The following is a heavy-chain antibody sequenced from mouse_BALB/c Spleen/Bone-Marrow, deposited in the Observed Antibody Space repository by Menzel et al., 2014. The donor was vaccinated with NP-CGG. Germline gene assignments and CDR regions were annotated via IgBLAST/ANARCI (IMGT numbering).Heavy chain of an antibody. CDR3: ARNWVYFDY. Sequence: LVESGAELVKPGAPVKLSCKASGYTFTSYWMNWVKQRPGRGLEWIGRIDPSDSETHYNQKFKDKATLTVDKSSSTAYIQLSSLTSEDSAVYYCARNWVYFDYWGQGTTLSLSS. V-gene: IGHV1-69*02. CDR2: IDPSDSET. D-gene: IGHD4-1*01. CDR1: GYTFTSYW. J-gene: IGHJ2*01.